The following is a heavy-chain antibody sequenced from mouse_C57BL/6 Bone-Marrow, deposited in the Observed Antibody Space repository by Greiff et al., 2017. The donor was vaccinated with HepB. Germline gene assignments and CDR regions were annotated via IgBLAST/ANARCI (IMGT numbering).Heavy chain of an antibody. CDR3: ARKAKVTGTYYAMDY. CDR2: IYPRSGNT. Sequence: VQLQQSGAELARPGASVKLSCKASGYTFTSYGISWVKQRTGQGLEWIGEIYPRSGNTYYNEKFKGKATLTADKSSSTAYMELRSLTSEDSAVYFCARKAKVTGTYYAMDYWCQGTSVTVSS. J-gene: IGHJ4*01. CDR1: GYTFTSYG. V-gene: IGHV1-81*01. D-gene: IGHD4-1*01.